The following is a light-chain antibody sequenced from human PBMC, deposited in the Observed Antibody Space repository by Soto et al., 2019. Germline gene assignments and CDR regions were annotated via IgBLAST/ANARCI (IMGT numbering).Light chain of an antibody. Sequence: EIVMTQSPGTLSLSPGEAATLSCRASQSVSGSYLAWYQQKPGQAPRLVIYDASTRATGIPDRFRGSGSGTDFTLTISRLEPEDFAVYYCYQYDTSPLTFGQGTKVDIK. V-gene: IGKV3-20*01. CDR2: DAS. CDR3: YQYDTSPLT. J-gene: IGKJ1*01. CDR1: QSVSGSY.